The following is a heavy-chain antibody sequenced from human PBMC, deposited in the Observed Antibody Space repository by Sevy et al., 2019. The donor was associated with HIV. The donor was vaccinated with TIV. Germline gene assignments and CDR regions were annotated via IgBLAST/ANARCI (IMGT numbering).Heavy chain of an antibody. Sequence: SETLSLTCAVYGGSFSGYYWSWIRQPPGKGLEWIGEINHSGSTNYNPSLKSRVTISVDTSKNQFSLKLSSVTAADTAVYYCARSYYDYVWGGYRFDYWGQGTLVTVSS. CDR2: INHSGST. V-gene: IGHV4-34*01. CDR3: ARSYYDYVWGGYRFDY. CDR1: GGSFSGYY. D-gene: IGHD3-16*02. J-gene: IGHJ4*02.